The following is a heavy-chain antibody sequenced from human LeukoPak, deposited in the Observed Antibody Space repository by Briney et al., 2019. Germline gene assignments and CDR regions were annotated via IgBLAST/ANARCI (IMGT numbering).Heavy chain of an antibody. CDR3: ASGYSYGADYFDY. CDR1: GFTFSSYL. CDR2: IKQDGSEK. J-gene: IGHJ4*02. Sequence: GGSLRLSCAASGFTFSSYLMSWVRQAPGKGLEWVANIKQDGSEKYYVDSVKGRFTISRDNAKNSLYLQTNSLRAEDTAVYYCASGYSYGADYFDYWGQGTLVTVSS. D-gene: IGHD5-18*01. V-gene: IGHV3-7*01.